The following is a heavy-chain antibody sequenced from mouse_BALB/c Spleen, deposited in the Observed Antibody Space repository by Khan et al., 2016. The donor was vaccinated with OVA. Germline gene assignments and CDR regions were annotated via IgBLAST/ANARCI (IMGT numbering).Heavy chain of an antibody. CDR3: ASHLTGSFAY. D-gene: IGHD4-1*01. CDR1: GFTFSTYS. Sequence: VQLKESGGDLVRPGGSLKLSCSASGFTFSTYSMSWVRQTPDKRLEWVATISSAGDYTFFPDSVKGRFTISRDNARNTLYLQMSSLRSEDTAMYYCASHLTGSFAYWGQETLVTVSA. V-gene: IGHV5-6*01. CDR2: ISSAGDYT. J-gene: IGHJ3*01.